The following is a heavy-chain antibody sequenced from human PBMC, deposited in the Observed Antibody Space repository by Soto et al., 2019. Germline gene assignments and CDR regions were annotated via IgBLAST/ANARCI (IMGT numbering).Heavy chain of an antibody. CDR3: AIDYSGSGTYYF. Sequence: EVQLVGSGGDLIQPGGSLRLSCAASGITFRNFEMNWVRQAPGKGLEWVSYISSTGSTKYYADSVKGRFTISRDNDKNSLYLQMESLRAEDTAVYYCAIDYSGSGTYYFWGQGTLVTVSS. J-gene: IGHJ4*02. V-gene: IGHV3-48*03. CDR2: ISSTGSTK. D-gene: IGHD3-10*01. CDR1: GITFRNFE.